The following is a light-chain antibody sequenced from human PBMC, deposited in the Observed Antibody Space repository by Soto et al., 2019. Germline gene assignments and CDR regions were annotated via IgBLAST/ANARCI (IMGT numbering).Light chain of an antibody. CDR3: QQYNSYWT. CDR2: DAS. J-gene: IGKJ1*01. CDR1: QSISSW. Sequence: DIQMTHSPSTLAASVGDRVAITSRASQSISSWLAWYQQKPGKAPKLLIYDASSLESGVPSRFSGSGSGTEFTLTISSLQPDDFATYYCQQYNSYWTFGQGTKVDI. V-gene: IGKV1-5*01.